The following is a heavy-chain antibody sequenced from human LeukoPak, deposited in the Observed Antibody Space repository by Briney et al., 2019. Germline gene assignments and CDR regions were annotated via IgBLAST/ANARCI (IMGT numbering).Heavy chain of an antibody. CDR3: ARGGGGNSNFFDY. CDR1: GFTFSSYA. Sequence: GGSLRLSCAASGFTFSSYAMHWVRQAPGKGLEWVAFIRYDGSNKYYADSVKGRFTISRDNSKNTLYLQMNSLRAEDTAVYYCARGGGGNSNFFDYWGQGTLVTVSS. CDR2: IRYDGSNK. V-gene: IGHV3-30*02. D-gene: IGHD4-23*01. J-gene: IGHJ4*02.